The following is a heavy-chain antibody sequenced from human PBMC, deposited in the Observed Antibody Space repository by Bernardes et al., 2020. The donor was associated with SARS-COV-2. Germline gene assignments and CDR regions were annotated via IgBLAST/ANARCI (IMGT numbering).Heavy chain of an antibody. V-gene: IGHV3-15*01. D-gene: IGHD3-3*01. J-gene: IGHJ6*02. CDR1: GFTFSNAW. CDR2: IKSKTDGGTT. CDR3: TTDGGVIRLHEGAEQQGEHYYYGMDV. Sequence: GGSLRLSCAASGFTFSNAWMSWVRQAPGKGLEWVGRIKSKTDGGTTDYAAPVKGRFTISRDDSKNTLYLQMNSLKTEDTAVYYCTTDGGVIRLHEGAEQQGEHYYYGMDVWGQGTTVTVYS.